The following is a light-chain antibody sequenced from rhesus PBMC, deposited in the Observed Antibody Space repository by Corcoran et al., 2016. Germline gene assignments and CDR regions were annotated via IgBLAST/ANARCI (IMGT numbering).Light chain of an antibody. Sequence: DVVMTQSPLSLPITPGQPASISCRSSQSLVHSDGNTYLSWYQQKPGQPPRLLIYKVSNRYSGFPDRFSGSGAGTDFTLKISRVEAEDVGVYYCGQGTHWPPFTFGPGTKLDIK. J-gene: IGKJ3*01. CDR1: QSLVHSDGNTY. V-gene: IGKV2-64*01. CDR2: KVS. CDR3: GQGTHWPPFT.